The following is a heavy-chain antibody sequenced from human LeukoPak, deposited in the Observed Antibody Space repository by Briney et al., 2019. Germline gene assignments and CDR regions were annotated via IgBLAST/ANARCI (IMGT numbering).Heavy chain of an antibody. CDR2: IKTDGSSLDGSSA. Sequence: PGGSLRLSCAASGFSFSSYWMHWVRHAPGKGLVWVSRIKTDGSSLDGSSASYADSVKGRFTISRDYSKNTLYLEINSLRAEDSAVYYCARDWGTDNDGDYADYNNYGMDVWGQGTTVTVSS. CDR3: ARDWGTDNDGDYADYNNYGMDV. J-gene: IGHJ6*02. D-gene: IGHD4-17*01. V-gene: IGHV3-74*01. CDR1: GFSFSSYW.